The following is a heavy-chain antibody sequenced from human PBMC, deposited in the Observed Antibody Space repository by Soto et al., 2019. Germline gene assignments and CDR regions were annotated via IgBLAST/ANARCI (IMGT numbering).Heavy chain of an antibody. V-gene: IGHV4-34*01. CDR3: ARGRRSGEGDY. J-gene: IGHJ4*02. D-gene: IGHD3-16*01. CDR2: INHSGST. Sequence: PSETLSLTCAVYGGSFSGYYWSWIRQPPGKGLEWIGEINHSGSTNYNPSLKSRVTISVDTSKNQFSLKLSSVTAADTAVYYCARGRRSGEGDYWGQGTLVTVPQ. CDR1: GGSFSGYY.